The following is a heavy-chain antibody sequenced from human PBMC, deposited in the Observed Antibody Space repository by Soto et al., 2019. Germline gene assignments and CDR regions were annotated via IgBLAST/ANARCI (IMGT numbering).Heavy chain of an antibody. CDR3: VCGVNVFVY. J-gene: IGHJ4*02. D-gene: IGHD1-26*01. Sequence: EVQLVESGGGLVQPGGSLRLPCAASGFTFSTYWMTWVRQPPGKGLEWVASINQDGSERYYVDSVRGRFTISRDNAKNSLYLQMNSLRAEDTAVYYSVCGVNVFVYWGQGTLVTVSP. CDR2: INQDGSER. V-gene: IGHV3-7*01. CDR1: GFTFSTYW.